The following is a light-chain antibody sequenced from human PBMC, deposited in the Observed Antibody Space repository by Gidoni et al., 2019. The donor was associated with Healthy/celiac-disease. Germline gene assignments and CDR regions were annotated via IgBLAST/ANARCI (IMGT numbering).Light chain of an antibody. Sequence: IQITQSPCSLSASVGDRVTITCRASQRISSFSNWYQQKPGKAPKLLISAASSLQSGVPSRFCGSGSGTDFTLTISSLQPEDFATYYCQQSYSTPTWTFGQGTKVEIK. CDR2: AAS. J-gene: IGKJ1*01. CDR3: QQSYSTPTWT. V-gene: IGKV1-39*01. CDR1: QRISSF.